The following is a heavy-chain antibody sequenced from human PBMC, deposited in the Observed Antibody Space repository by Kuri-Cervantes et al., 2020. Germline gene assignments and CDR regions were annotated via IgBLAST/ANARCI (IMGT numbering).Heavy chain of an antibody. CDR2: ISYDGSNK. V-gene: IGHV3-30*14. CDR1: GFTFSSYA. D-gene: IGHD5-24*01. CDR3: ARGKLEMATIRVGYYFDY. Sequence: GESLKISCAASGFTFSSYAMHWVRQAPGKGLEWVAVISYDGSNKYYADSVKGRFPISRDNSKNTLYLQMNSLRAEDTAVYYCARGKLEMATIRVGYYFDYWGQGTLVTVSS. J-gene: IGHJ4*02.